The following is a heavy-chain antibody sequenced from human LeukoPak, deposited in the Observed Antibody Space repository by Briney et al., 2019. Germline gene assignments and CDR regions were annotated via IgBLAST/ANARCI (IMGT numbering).Heavy chain of an antibody. CDR3: ARAPYGNYGILDY. CDR2: ISWDSRST. J-gene: IGHJ4*02. V-gene: IGHV3-43*01. D-gene: IGHD4-11*01. CDR1: GFTFDDYT. Sequence: GGSLRLSCAASGFTFDDYTMHWVCQAPGRGLEWVSLISWDSRSTYYADSVKGRFTISRDSGKNSLYLQMYSLRTEDTALYYCARAPYGNYGILDYWGQGTLVTVSS.